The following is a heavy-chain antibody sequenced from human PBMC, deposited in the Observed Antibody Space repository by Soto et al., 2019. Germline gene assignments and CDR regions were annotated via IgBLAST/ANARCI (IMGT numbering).Heavy chain of an antibody. CDR1: GFTFSSYW. Sequence: PGGSLRLSCAASGFTFSSYWMHWVRQVPGKGLVWLSRIKGDGTNTNYADSVKGRFTISRDNVDNTLYLQMNSLRAEDTAVYYCASGVSGYYGFDYWGQGTLVTVSS. D-gene: IGHD3-10*01. J-gene: IGHJ4*02. CDR3: ASGVSGYYGFDY. V-gene: IGHV3-74*01. CDR2: IKGDGTNT.